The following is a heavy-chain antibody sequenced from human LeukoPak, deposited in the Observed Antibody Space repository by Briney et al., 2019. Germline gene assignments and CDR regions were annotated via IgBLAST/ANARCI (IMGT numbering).Heavy chain of an antibody. CDR3: AKALSYSGYDYYFGS. CDR2: VSANDGST. CDR1: GFTFSSYA. V-gene: IGHV3-23*01. Sequence: GGSLRLSCAASGFTFSSYAMSWVRQAPGKGLEWVSTVSANDGSTYYADSAKGCFIISRDNSKNTLYLQMSSLRAEDTALYYCAKALSYSGYDYYFGSWGEGTLVTVSS. J-gene: IGHJ4*02. D-gene: IGHD5-12*01.